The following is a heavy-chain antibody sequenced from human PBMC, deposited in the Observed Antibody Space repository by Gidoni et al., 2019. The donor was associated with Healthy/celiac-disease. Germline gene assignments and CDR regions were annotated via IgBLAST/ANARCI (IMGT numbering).Heavy chain of an antibody. CDR2: INHSGST. J-gene: IGHJ4*02. CDR3: AREGRYSYGYGLKGYDY. CDR1: RGSLRGYY. Sequence: QVQLQLWGAGLLKPSETLSLTCAVYRGSLRGYYWSWSRQPPGKVLEWIGEINHSGSTNYNPSLKSRVTISVDTSKNQFSLKLSSVTAADTAVYYCAREGRYSYGYGLKGYDYWGQGTLVTVSS. V-gene: IGHV4-34*01. D-gene: IGHD5-18*01.